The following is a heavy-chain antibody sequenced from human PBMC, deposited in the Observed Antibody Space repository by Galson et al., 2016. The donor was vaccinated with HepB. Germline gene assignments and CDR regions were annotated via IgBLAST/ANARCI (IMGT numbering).Heavy chain of an antibody. CDR2: TYYRSKWYN. CDR1: GDSVSSHSAT. V-gene: IGHV6-1*01. CDR3: ARVRSGYSGYANPYYYGMDV. D-gene: IGHD5-12*01. J-gene: IGHJ6*02. Sequence: CAISGDSVSSHSATWHWIRQSPSRGLEWLGRTYYRSKWYNDYALSVKSRITINPDTSKNQFSLQLNSVTPEDTAVYYCARVRSGYSGYANPYYYGMDVWGQGTTVTVSS.